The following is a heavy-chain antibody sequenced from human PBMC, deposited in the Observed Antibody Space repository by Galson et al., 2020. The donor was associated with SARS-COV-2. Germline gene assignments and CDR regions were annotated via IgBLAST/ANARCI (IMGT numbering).Heavy chain of an antibody. J-gene: IGHJ3*01. Sequence: GESLKISCAASGFTFRSYDMNWVRQAPGKGLEWISNIRSSNSETFYADSVKGRFIISRDNVKKVLSLQMNSLRDDDTAVCFCARDAYYAFDLWGQGTVVTVAS. CDR2: IRSSNSET. CDR3: ARDAYYAFDL. V-gene: IGHV3-48*02. D-gene: IGHD1-26*01. CDR1: GFTFRSYD.